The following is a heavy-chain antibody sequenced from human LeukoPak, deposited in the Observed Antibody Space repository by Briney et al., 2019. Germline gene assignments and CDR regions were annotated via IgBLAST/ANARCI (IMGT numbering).Heavy chain of an antibody. D-gene: IGHD3-10*01. CDR1: GGSISSSSYY. CDR3: ARHRRNYYGSGSYYYYFDY. Sequence: KASETLSLTCTVSGGSISSSSYYWGWIRQPPGKGLEWIGSIYYSGSTYYNPSLKSRVTISVDTSKNQFSLKLSSVTAADTAVYYCARHRRNYYGSGSYYYYFDYWGQGTLVTVSS. CDR2: IYYSGST. V-gene: IGHV4-39*01. J-gene: IGHJ4*02.